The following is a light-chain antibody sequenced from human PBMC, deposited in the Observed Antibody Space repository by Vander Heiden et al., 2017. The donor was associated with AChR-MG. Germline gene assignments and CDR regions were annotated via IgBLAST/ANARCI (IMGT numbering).Light chain of an antibody. CDR2: WAS. Sequence: DIVMTQPPDSLAVSLGERATMNCNSSQSVLYRSNNKNYLAWYQQKPGQPPKRLIYWASTRESGVPDRFSGSGSGTDFTLSISSLQAEDVAVYYCQQYYSTPPYTFGQGTKLEIK. CDR3: QQYYSTPPYT. J-gene: IGKJ2*01. V-gene: IGKV4-1*01. CDR1: QSVLYRSNNKNY.